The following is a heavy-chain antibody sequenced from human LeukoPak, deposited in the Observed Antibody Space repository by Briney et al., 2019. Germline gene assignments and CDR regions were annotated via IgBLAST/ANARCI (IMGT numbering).Heavy chain of an antibody. CDR3: ARDGVGGDYERGFDP. CDR1: GYTFTSYG. J-gene: IGHJ5*02. CDR2: INPSGGRA. D-gene: IGHD4-17*01. V-gene: IGHV1-69*04. Sequence: ASVKVSCKASGYTFTSYGISWVRQAPGQGLEWMGIINPSGGRASYAQKFQGRVTITADKSTSTAYMELSSLRSEDTAVYYCARDGVGGDYERGFDPWGQGTLVTVSS.